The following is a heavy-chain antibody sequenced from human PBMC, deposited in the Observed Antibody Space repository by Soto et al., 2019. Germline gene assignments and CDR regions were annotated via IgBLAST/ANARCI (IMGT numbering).Heavy chain of an antibody. J-gene: IGHJ5*02. CDR2: IHYSGRT. CDR1: GGSISSTNYF. Sequence: SDTLSLTCTVSGGSISSTNYFWGWIRQPPGKGLEWIGSIHYSGRTYYNLSLKSPVTISVDTSKNQCSLKLTSVTAADTALYYCGRDQAPWGQGTLVTVSS. V-gene: IGHV4-39*07. CDR3: GRDQAP.